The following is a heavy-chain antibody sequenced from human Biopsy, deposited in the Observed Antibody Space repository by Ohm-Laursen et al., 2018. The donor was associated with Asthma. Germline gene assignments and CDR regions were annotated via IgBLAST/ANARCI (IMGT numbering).Heavy chain of an antibody. J-gene: IGHJ1*01. D-gene: IGHD3-3*01. CDR3: ARTFPFWSPYHAEHYQL. V-gene: IGHV3-7*01. Sequence: SLRLSCAASGFTFGDYCMSWVRQVPGQGLEWVANIKHDGSEKNHVDSLKGRFTISRDNAKNLLFLQMNSLRAEDTAVYYFARTFPFWSPYHAEHYQLWGQGTLVTVSS. CDR1: GFTFGDYC. CDR2: IKHDGSEK.